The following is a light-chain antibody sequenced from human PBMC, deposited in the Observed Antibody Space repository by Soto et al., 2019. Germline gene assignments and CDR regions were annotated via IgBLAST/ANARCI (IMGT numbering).Light chain of an antibody. CDR1: SSDVGSYNL. J-gene: IGLJ1*01. CDR3: CSYAGTNTFV. CDR2: EGN. Sequence: QSALTQPASVSGSPGQSITISCTGTSSDVGSYNLVSWYQQHPGKAPKLMIYEGNKRPLGVSNRFSGSKSANTASLTISGLQTEDEDDYYCCSYAGTNTFVFGTGTKVTVL. V-gene: IGLV2-23*01.